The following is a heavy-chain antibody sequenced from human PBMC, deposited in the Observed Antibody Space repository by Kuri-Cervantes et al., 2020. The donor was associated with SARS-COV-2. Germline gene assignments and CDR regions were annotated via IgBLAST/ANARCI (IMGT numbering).Heavy chain of an antibody. CDR1: GFTFSSYG. CDR3: AKEERITGTPWDY. Sequence: GESLKISCAASGFTFSSYGMHWVRQAPGKGLEWVGFIRYDGSTKYYADSVKGRFTISRDNSKNTLYLQMNSLRAEDTAVYYCAKEERITGTPWDYWGQGTLVTVSS. D-gene: IGHD1-7*01. J-gene: IGHJ4*02. CDR2: IRYDGSTK. V-gene: IGHV3-30*02.